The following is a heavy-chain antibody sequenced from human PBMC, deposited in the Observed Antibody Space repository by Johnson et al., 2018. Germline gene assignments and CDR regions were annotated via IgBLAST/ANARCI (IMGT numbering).Heavy chain of an antibody. CDR1: GFTFNNYA. Sequence: VQLVESGGGLVQPGGSLRLSCAASGFTFNNYAMNWARQAPGKGLEGVSGISDSGDVTHYADSVKGRFTISRDNAENSVHLPMNSRRDEDTAIYYCVVLYLFREGTWGQGTLVTVSS. D-gene: IGHD3-10*01. J-gene: IGHJ4*02. CDR3: VVLYLFREGT. CDR2: ISDSGDVT. V-gene: IGHV3-23*04.